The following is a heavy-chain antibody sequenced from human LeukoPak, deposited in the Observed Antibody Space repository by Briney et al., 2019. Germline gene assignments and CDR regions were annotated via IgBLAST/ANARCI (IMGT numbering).Heavy chain of an antibody. CDR1: GGSISSSSYY. CDR3: ARVTGYMIEDYFDY. D-gene: IGHD3-22*01. CDR2: IYYSGST. V-gene: IGHV4-39*07. J-gene: IGHJ4*02. Sequence: SETLSLTCTVSGGSISSSSYYWGWIRQPPGKGLEWIGSIYYSGSTDYNPSLKSRVTISVDTSKNQFSLKLSSVTAADTAVYYCARVTGYMIEDYFDYWGQGTLVTVSS.